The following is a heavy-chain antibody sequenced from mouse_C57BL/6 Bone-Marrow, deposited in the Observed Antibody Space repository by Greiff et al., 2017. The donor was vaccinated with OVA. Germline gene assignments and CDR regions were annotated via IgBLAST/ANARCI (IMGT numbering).Heavy chain of an antibody. CDR1: GYTFTSYW. V-gene: IGHV1-7*01. CDR2: INPSSGYT. J-gene: IGHJ4*01. D-gene: IGHD4-1*02. Sequence: VQLQQSGAELAKPGASVKLSCKASGYTFTSYWMHWVKQRPGQGLEWIGYINPSSGYTKYNQKFKDKATLTSAKSSSTAYMQLSSLTEEDSAVEDGARSPNLYGMDDWGQGTSVTVSS. CDR3: ARSPNLYGMDD.